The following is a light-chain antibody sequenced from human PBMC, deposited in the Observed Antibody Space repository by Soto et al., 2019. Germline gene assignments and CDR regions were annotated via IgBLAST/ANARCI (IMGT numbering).Light chain of an antibody. CDR1: SSDVGSYNL. V-gene: IGLV2-23*01. CDR3: CSYAGSRNWT. CDR2: EDT. Sequence: QSVLTQPASVSGSPGQSITVSCAGTSSDVGSYNLVSWYQQHPGKAPRLMIYEDTKRPSGVSHRFSASKSANTASLTISGLQAEDEASYYCCSYAGSRNWTFGEGTKLTVL. J-gene: IGLJ2*01.